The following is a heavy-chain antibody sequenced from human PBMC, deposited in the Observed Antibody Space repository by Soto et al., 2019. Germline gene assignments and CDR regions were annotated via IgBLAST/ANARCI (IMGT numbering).Heavy chain of an antibody. V-gene: IGHV3-53*04. CDR1: GFTVSSNY. Sequence: SLRLSCAASGFTVSSNYMSWVRQAPGKGLEWVSVIYSGGSTYYADSVKGRFTISRHNSKNTLYLQMNSLRAEDTAVYYCARVGPKQIAAAVDYWGQGTLVTVS. J-gene: IGHJ4*02. D-gene: IGHD6-13*01. CDR2: IYSGGST. CDR3: ARVGPKQIAAAVDY.